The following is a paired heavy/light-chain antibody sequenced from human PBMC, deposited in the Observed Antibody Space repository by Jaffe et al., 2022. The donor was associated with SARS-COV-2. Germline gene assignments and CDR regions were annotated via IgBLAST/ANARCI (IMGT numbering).Light chain of an antibody. CDR2: AVS. CDR3: QQYNHYPFT. J-gene: IGKJ5*01. CDR1: QGIGNY. V-gene: IGKV1-16*02. Sequence: DIQMTQSPSSLSASVGDRVTITCRASQGIGNYLAWIQQKPGKAPKSLIYAVSTLHTGVPAKFSGSGSGTDFTLTISSLQPEDFATYYCQQYNHYPFTFGQGTRLEIK.
Heavy chain of an antibody. CDR3: ASWPNKDF. Sequence: QVQLQESGPGVVKPSETLSLTCTVSGGAISSYYWSWIRQSPGKGLEWIGNIYYSGSTDYNPSLKSRVTISLDTSKNQFYLQLTSVTAADTAMYYCASWPNKDFWGQGTLVTVTS. CDR2: IYYSGST. J-gene: IGHJ4*02. V-gene: IGHV4-59*01. CDR1: GGAISSYY.